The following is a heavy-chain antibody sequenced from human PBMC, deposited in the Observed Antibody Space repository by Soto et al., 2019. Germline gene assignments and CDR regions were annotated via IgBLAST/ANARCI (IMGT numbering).Heavy chain of an antibody. D-gene: IGHD3-3*01. CDR2: LWYDGSNK. CDR1: GFTFSSYG. Sequence: QVQLVESGGGVVQPGRSLRLSCAASGFTFSSYGMHWVRQAPGKGLEWVAVLWYDGSNKYYADSVKGRFTISRDNSKNTLYLQMNSLRAEDTAVYYCASSSIFGVVTPGGYWGQGTLVTVSS. V-gene: IGHV3-33*01. J-gene: IGHJ4*02. CDR3: ASSSIFGVVTPGGY.